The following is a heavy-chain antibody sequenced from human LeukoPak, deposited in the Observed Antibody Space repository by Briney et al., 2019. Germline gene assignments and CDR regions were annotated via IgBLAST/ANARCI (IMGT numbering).Heavy chain of an antibody. CDR1: GFTFRRDS. CDR3: VRETGSQYCSGGSCYSFNYYFDY. J-gene: IGHJ4*02. D-gene: IGHD2-15*01. V-gene: IGHV3-48*01. Sequence: GGSLRLSCAASGFTFRRDSMNWVRQAPGKGLEWISYISHDSMIIYYAESVRGRFTISRDNAKNSLYLQMHSLRAEDTAVYYCVRETGSQYCSGGSCYSFNYYFDYWGQGTLVTVSS. CDR2: ISHDSMII.